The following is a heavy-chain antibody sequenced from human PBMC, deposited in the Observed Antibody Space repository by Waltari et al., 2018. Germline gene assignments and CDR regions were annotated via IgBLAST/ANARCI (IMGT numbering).Heavy chain of an antibody. CDR3: AKESWRNYCDY. J-gene: IGHJ4*02. Sequence: VQLVETGGGLVQPGGSLRLSCAASGFTFSSYAMQWVRQAPGKGLAWISAINSGGGSTYYADPVEGRFTISRDNSKNTLSLKMNGLRAEDTAVYYCAKESWRNYCDYWGQGVLVTVSS. D-gene: IGHD6-13*01. V-gene: IGHV3-NL1*01. CDR2: INSGGGST. CDR1: GFTFSSYA.